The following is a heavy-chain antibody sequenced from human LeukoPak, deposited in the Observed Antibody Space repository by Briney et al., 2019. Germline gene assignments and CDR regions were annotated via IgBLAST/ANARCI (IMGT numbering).Heavy chain of an antibody. J-gene: IGHJ4*02. CDR3: ARGAWAVVVAASFDY. Sequence: ASVKVSCKASGYTFTSYGISWVRQAPGQGLEWMGWISAYNGNTNYAQKLQGRVTMTTDTSTSTAYMELRSLRSDDTAVYYSARGAWAVVVAASFDYWGQGTLVTVSS. V-gene: IGHV1-18*01. D-gene: IGHD2-15*01. CDR1: GYTFTSYG. CDR2: ISAYNGNT.